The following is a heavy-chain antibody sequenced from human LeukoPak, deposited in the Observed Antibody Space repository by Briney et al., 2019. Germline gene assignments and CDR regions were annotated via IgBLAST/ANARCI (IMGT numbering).Heavy chain of an antibody. V-gene: IGHV3-7*03. CDR3: ARELYDFWSGSYYYYGMDV. Sequence: GGSLRLSCAASGFTFTSYSMSWVRQAPGKGLEWVANIKQDGSEKYYVDSVKGRFTISRDNAKNSLYLQMNSLRAEDTAVYYCARELYDFWSGSYYYYGMDVWGQGTTVTVSS. CDR2: IKQDGSEK. J-gene: IGHJ6*02. CDR1: GFTFTSYS. D-gene: IGHD3-3*01.